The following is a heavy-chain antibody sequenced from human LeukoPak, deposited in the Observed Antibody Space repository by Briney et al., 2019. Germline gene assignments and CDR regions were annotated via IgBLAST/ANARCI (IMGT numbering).Heavy chain of an antibody. J-gene: IGHJ4*02. D-gene: IGHD6-19*01. V-gene: IGHV3-13*04. CDR2: IGIRDDT. Sequence: GGSLRLSCAASGLTFIDYDMHWVRQVIGKGLEWVSAIGIRDDTHYSGSVKGRFTISRENAESSLYLQMNSLRAEDTAVYYCARGGIQVSGIDEFDYWGQGTLVTVSS. CDR1: GLTFIDYD. CDR3: ARGGIQVSGIDEFDY.